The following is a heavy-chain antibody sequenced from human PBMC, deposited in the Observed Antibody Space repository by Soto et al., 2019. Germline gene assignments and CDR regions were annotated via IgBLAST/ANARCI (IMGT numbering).Heavy chain of an antibody. CDR3: ARGGTSGWLKGADDV. D-gene: IGHD6-19*01. J-gene: IGHJ3*01. Sequence: QVQLVQSGAEVKKPGSSVKVSCKASGGTLSKHAITWVRRAPGQGLEWLGGIIPMFGIPNYPQKFQGRVTISADDSTNTSHMELNSLTSEDTAIYYCARGGTSGWLKGADDVWGQGTMVTVS. V-gene: IGHV1-69*01. CDR2: IIPMFGIP. CDR1: GGTLSKHA.